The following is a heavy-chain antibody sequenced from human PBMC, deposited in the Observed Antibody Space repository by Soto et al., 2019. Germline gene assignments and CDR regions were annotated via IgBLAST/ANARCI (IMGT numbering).Heavy chain of an antibody. Sequence: GGSLRLSCMASGFALTTYTMNWVRQAPGTGLEWVSSINGRSNYKYYSDSVKGRFTVSRDNDQNTLFLQMSRLGPEDTAIYYCVREDGVVGASSAFDSWGQGTLVTVSS. CDR3: VREDGVVGASSAFDS. CDR2: INGRSNYK. J-gene: IGHJ4*02. CDR1: GFALTTYT. D-gene: IGHD1-26*01. V-gene: IGHV3-21*01.